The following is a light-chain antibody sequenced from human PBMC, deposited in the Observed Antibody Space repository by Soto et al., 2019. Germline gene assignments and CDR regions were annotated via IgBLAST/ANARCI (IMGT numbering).Light chain of an antibody. CDR3: CSYAGSTTFPWV. CDR2: EGT. Sequence: ALTQPASVSGSPGQSITISCTGASSDIGSYTLVSWYQQDPGKAPKLMIYEGTKRPSGVSNRFSGSKSGNTASLTISGLRAEDEADYYCCSYAGSTTFPWVFGGGTKLTVL. J-gene: IGLJ3*02. V-gene: IGLV2-23*03. CDR1: SSDIGSYTL.